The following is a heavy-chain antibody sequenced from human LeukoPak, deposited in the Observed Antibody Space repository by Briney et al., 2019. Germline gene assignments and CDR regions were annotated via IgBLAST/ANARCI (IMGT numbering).Heavy chain of an antibody. CDR1: GGSISSGGYY. CDR3: ARDSDRYYSDY. CDR2: IYYSGST. V-gene: IGHV4-31*03. D-gene: IGHD3-22*01. J-gene: IGHJ4*02. Sequence: SQTLSLTCTVSGGSISSGGYYWSWIRQHPGKGLEWIGYIYYSGSTYYNPSLKSRVTISVDTSKNQISLKLSSVTAADTAVYYCARDSDRYYSDYWGQGTLVTVSS.